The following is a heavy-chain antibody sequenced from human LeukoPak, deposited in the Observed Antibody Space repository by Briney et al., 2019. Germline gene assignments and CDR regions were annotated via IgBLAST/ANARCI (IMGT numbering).Heavy chain of an antibody. Sequence: GGSLRLSCAASGFTFSSYGIHWVRQAPGKGLEWVAVISYDGSNEYYADSVKGRFTISRDNSKNTLYLQMNSLRAEDTAVYYCARGRGSYFGYWGQGTLVTVSS. CDR1: GFTFSSYG. CDR2: ISYDGSNE. CDR3: ARGRGSYFGY. V-gene: IGHV3-30*03. D-gene: IGHD1-26*01. J-gene: IGHJ4*02.